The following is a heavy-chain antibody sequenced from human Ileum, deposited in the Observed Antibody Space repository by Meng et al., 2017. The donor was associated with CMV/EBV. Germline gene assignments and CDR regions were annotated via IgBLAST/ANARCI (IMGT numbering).Heavy chain of an antibody. D-gene: IGHD1-1*01. V-gene: IGHV4-34*01. CDR1: GGSFSGYY. J-gene: IGHJ4*02. Sequence: GSLRLSCAVYGGSFSGYYWSWIRQPPGKGLEWIGEINHSGSTNYNPSLKSRVTISVDTSKNQFTLKLSSVTAADTAVYYCASDGSAGSTVEFRGQGTLVTVSS. CDR2: INHSGST. CDR3: ASDGSAGSTVEF.